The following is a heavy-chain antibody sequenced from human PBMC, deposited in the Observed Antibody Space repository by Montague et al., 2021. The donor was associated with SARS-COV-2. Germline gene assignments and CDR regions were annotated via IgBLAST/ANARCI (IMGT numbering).Heavy chain of an antibody. Sequence: SETLSLTCTVSGGSVSSRSCYWGWLRQPPGRGLEWIGSIYYSGSTHYNPSLKSRVTISVDTSKNQFSLKLSSVTAADTAVYYCARRGDYGGPRFDYWGQGTLVSVSS. CDR1: GGSVSSRSCY. CDR3: ARRGDYGGPRFDY. V-gene: IGHV4-39*01. J-gene: IGHJ4*02. CDR2: IYYSGST. D-gene: IGHD4-23*01.